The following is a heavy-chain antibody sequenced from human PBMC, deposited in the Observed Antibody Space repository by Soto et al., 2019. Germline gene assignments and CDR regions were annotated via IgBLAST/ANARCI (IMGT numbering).Heavy chain of an antibody. D-gene: IGHD3-22*01. Sequence: SETLSLTCRVSDGSMNSDSSYWGWIRQPPGKGLEWIGVINHSGSTYHNLSLKGRVTMSVDASRNQFSLKLTSMTAADTAVYHCARLGGYVSVGYYYLWDSWGQGTLVTVS. V-gene: IGHV4-39*01. CDR1: DGSMNSDSSY. CDR3: ARLGGYVSVGYYYLWDS. CDR2: INHSGST. J-gene: IGHJ4*02.